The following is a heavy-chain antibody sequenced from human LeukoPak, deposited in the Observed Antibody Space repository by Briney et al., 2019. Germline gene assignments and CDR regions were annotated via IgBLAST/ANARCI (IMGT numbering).Heavy chain of an antibody. D-gene: IGHD2-2*01. V-gene: IGHV5-10-1*01. CDR3: ARIGYCSSTSCSIDY. J-gene: IGHJ4*02. CDR2: IDPSDSYT. CDR1: GYSFTSYW. Sequence: GESLKISCKGSGYSFTSYWISWVRQMPGKGLEWMGRIDPSDSYTNYSPSFQGHVTTSADKSISTAYLQWSSLKASDTAMYYCARIGYCSSTSCSIDYWGQGTLVTVSS.